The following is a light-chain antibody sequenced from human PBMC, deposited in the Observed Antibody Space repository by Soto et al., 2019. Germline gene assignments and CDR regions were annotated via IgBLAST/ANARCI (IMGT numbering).Light chain of an antibody. Sequence: DIQMTQSPSSLSTSVGDRVTITCRASQGISNYLAWYQQKPGKVPKLLIYAASTLQSGVPSRFSGSGSGTDFTLTISILQPEDVATYYCQKYYSVPFTFGPGTRVDIK. CDR2: AAS. CDR3: QKYYSVPFT. V-gene: IGKV1-27*01. CDR1: QGISNY. J-gene: IGKJ3*01.